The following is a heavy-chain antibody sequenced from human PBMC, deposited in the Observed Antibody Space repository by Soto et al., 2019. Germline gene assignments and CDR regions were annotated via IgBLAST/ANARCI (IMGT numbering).Heavy chain of an antibody. V-gene: IGHV3-30*18. Sequence: GGSLRLSCAASGSTFSSYGMHWVRQAPGKGLEWVAVISYDGSNKYYADSVKGRFTISRDNSKNTLYLQMNSLRAEDTAVYYCAKPGRGSSSWYGEENWFDPWGQGTLVTVSS. J-gene: IGHJ5*02. D-gene: IGHD6-13*01. CDR2: ISYDGSNK. CDR3: AKPGRGSSSWYGEENWFDP. CDR1: GSTFSSYG.